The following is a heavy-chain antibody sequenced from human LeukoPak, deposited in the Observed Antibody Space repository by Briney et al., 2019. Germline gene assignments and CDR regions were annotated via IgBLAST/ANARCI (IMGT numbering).Heavy chain of an antibody. V-gene: IGHV3-53*01. CDR1: GFTLSSNY. CDR3: ARSHDTTVAQITGYYFDS. D-gene: IGHD1-1*01. CDR2: IYSGGST. Sequence: PGGSLRLSCAASGFTLSSNYMSWVRQAPGKGLEWVSVIYSGGSTYYADSVKGRFTISRDNSNNTLYLQMNSLRAEDTAVYYCARSHDTTVAQITGYYFDSWGQGTLVTVSS. J-gene: IGHJ4*02.